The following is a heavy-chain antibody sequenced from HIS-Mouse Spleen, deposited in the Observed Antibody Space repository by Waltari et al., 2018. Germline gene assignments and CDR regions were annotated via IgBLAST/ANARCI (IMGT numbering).Heavy chain of an antibody. V-gene: IGHV1-69*01. CDR3: ARVWGSHHAFDI. Sequence: QVQLVQSGAEVKKPGSSVKVSCKASGGTFSSYAISCVLQAPGQGLEWIGEIIPIFGTANYAQYFQGRVTITADESTSTADMELSSLRSEDTAVYYCARVWGSHHAFDIWGQGTMVTVS. J-gene: IGHJ3*02. CDR1: GGTFSSYA. CDR2: IIPIFGTA. D-gene: IGHD3-16*01.